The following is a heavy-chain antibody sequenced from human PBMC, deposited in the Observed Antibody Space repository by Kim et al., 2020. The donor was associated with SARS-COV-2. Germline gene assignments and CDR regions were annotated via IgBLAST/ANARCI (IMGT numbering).Heavy chain of an antibody. Sequence: KYKGRVTMTRDTSTSTVYMELSSLRSEDTAVYYCARGGITIFGVVNWFDPWGQGTLVTVSS. D-gene: IGHD3-3*01. V-gene: IGHV1-46*01. CDR3: ARGGITIFGVVNWFDP. J-gene: IGHJ5*02.